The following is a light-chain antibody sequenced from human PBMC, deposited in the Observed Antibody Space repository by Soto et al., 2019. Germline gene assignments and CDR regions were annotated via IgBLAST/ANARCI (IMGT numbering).Light chain of an antibody. CDR2: EVS. J-gene: IGLJ1*01. CDR1: SSDVGGYNY. Sequence: QSVLTQPASVSGSPGQSITISCTGTSSDVGGYNYVSWYQQHPGKAPKLMLYEVSSRPSGVSNRFAGSKSGNTASLTISGLQAEDEADYYCSSYTSSSTRGVFGTGTKVTVL. CDR3: SSYTSSSTRGV. V-gene: IGLV2-14*01.